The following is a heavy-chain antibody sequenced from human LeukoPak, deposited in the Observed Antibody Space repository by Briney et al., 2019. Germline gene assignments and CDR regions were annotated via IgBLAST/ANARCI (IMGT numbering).Heavy chain of an antibody. J-gene: IGHJ5*02. CDR3: ARDLRAMIVSGPENWFDP. V-gene: IGHV4-39*07. CDR2: IYYSGST. Sequence: SETLSLTCTVSGGSISSSSYYWGWIRQPPGRGLEWIGSIYYSGSTYYNPSLKSRVTISVDTSKNQFSLKLSSVTAADTAVYYCARDLRAMIVSGPENWFDPWGQGTLVTVSS. CDR1: GGSISSSSYY. D-gene: IGHD3-22*01.